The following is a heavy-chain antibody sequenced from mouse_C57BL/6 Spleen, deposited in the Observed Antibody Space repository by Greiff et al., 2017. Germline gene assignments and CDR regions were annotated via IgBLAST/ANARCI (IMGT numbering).Heavy chain of an antibody. D-gene: IGHD3-3*01. CDR2: ISYDGSN. V-gene: IGHV3-6*01. Sequence: VQLQQSGPGLVKPSQSLSLTCSVTGYSITSGYYWNWIRQFPGNKLEWMGYISYDGSNNYNPSLKNRISITRDTSKNQFFLKLNSVTTEDTATYYCAREGRGNFDVWGTGTTVTVSS. J-gene: IGHJ1*03. CDR3: AREGRGNFDV. CDR1: GYSITSGYY.